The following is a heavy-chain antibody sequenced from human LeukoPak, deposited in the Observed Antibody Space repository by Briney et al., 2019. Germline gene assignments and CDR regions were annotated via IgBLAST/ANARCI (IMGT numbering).Heavy chain of an antibody. CDR1: GYTFTSYY. J-gene: IGHJ4*02. Sequence: GASVKVSCKASGYTFTSYYMHWVRQAPGQGLEWVGIINPSGGSTSYAQKFQGRVTMTRDTSTSTVYMELSSLRSEDTAVYYCAREQPNMITFGGVIRAVNDYWGQGTLVTVSS. D-gene: IGHD3-16*02. CDR3: AREQPNMITFGGVIRAVNDY. CDR2: INPSGGST. V-gene: IGHV1-46*01.